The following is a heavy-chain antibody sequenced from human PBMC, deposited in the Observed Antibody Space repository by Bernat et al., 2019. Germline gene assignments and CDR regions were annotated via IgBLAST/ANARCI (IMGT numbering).Heavy chain of an antibody. V-gene: IGHV3-48*01. D-gene: IGHD4-17*01. CDR1: GFTFSSYN. CDR2: ISSSSSTI. Sequence: EVRLVESGGGLVQPGGSLRLSCTASGFTFSSYNMNWVRQAPGKGLEWVSYISSSSSTIYYADSVKGRVTISRDNAKNSLYLQMNSLRAEDTAVYYCAREVNYGDYSCIGYWGQGTLVTVSS. J-gene: IGHJ4*02. CDR3: AREVNYGDYSCIGY.